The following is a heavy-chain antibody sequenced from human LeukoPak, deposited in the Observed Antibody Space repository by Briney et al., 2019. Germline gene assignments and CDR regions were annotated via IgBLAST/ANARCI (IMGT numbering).Heavy chain of an antibody. Sequence: ASVKVSCKASGGTFSSYAISWVRQAPGQGLEWMGGIIPIFGTANYAQKFQGRVTMTRNTSISTAYMELSSLRSEDTAVYYCAADHESDAFDIWGQGTMVTVSS. CDR2: IIPIFGTA. V-gene: IGHV1-69*05. CDR1: GGTFSSYA. J-gene: IGHJ3*02. CDR3: AADHESDAFDI.